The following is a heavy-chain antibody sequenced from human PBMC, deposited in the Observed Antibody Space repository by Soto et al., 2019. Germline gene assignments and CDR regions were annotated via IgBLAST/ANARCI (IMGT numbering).Heavy chain of an antibody. J-gene: IGHJ4*02. CDR3: LKDDPNGSIDD. V-gene: IGHV3-9*01. Sequence: VQVVASGGGLVQPGRSLRLSCAVSGFRFEQYVMHWVRQAPGKGLECVSTVSPTGDTVAYADSVEGRFTVSRDNAKNSLYLQMNSLKGDDTAFSYCLKDDPNGSIDDWGQGTLVTVSS. CDR2: VSPTGDTV. D-gene: IGHD3-10*01. CDR1: GFRFEQYV.